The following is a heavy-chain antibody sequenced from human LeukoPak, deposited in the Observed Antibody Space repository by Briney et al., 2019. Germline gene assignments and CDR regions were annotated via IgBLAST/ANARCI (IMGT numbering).Heavy chain of an antibody. CDR3: ASGGNLDY. V-gene: IGHV3-7*01. CDR2: INEDGSEK. D-gene: IGHD3-16*01. CDR1: GFTFKNFW. J-gene: IGHJ4*02. Sequence: GGSLRLSCAASGFTFKNFWMSWVRQAPGKGLEWVANINEDGSEKYYVDSVKGRFTISRDNADNSLYLQMNSLRAKDPAVYFCASGGNLDYWGQGTLVTVSS.